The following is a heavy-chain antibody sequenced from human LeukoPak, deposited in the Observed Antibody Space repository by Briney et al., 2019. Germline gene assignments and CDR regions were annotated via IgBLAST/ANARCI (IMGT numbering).Heavy chain of an antibody. Sequence: SETLSLTCAVYGGSFSGYYWSWIRQPPGKGLEWIGEINHSGSTNYNPSLKSRATISVDTSKNQFSLKLSSVTAADTAVYYCARGSGGATRYFDYWGQGTLVTVSS. J-gene: IGHJ4*02. V-gene: IGHV4-34*01. D-gene: IGHD1-26*01. CDR2: INHSGST. CDR3: ARGSGGATRYFDY. CDR1: GGSFSGYY.